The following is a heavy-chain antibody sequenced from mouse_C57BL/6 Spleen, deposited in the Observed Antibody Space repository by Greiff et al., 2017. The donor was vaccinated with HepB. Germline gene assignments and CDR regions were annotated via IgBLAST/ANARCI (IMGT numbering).Heavy chain of an antibody. J-gene: IGHJ4*01. Sequence: QVQLKQSGAELLKPGASVKLSCKATGYTFTGYWIEWVKQRPGHGLEWIGEILPGSGSTNYNEKFKGKATFTADTSSNTAYMQLSSLTTEDSAIYYWSRYYTVVARGYAMDYWGQGTSVTVSS. CDR2: ILPGSGST. D-gene: IGHD1-1*01. CDR1: GYTFTGYW. V-gene: IGHV1-9*01. CDR3: SRYYTVVARGYAMDY.